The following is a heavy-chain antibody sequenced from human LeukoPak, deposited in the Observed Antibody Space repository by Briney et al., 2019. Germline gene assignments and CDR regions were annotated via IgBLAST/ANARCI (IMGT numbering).Heavy chain of an antibody. J-gene: IGHJ4*02. Sequence: PGGSLRLSCAASGFTFSSYSMNWVRQAPGKGLEWVSSISSSSSYIYYADSVKGRFTISRDNAKNSLYLQMNSLRAEDTAVYYCAREDYYDSSGYFGYFDYWGQGTLVTVSS. D-gene: IGHD3-22*01. CDR2: ISSSSSYI. CDR3: AREDYYDSSGYFGYFDY. V-gene: IGHV3-21*01. CDR1: GFTFSSYS.